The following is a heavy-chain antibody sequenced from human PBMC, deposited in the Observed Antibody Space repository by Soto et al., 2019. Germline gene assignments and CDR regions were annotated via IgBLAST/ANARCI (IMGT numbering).Heavy chain of an antibody. CDR2: IVGNGGAT. D-gene: IGHD3-10*01. Sequence: EVQLLESGGGLVQPGGSLRLSGAASGFTFSTYAMTWVRQAPGKGLEWVSGIVGNGGATYYADSVKGRFSISRDNSKNTLYLQMNSLRPEDTAVYYCATDYYYDSGSHWGQGTLVIVSA. J-gene: IGHJ4*02. V-gene: IGHV3-23*01. CDR3: ATDYYYDSGSH. CDR1: GFTFSTYA.